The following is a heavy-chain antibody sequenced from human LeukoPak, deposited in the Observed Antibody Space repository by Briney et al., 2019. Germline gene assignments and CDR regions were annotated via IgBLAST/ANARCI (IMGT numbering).Heavy chain of an antibody. D-gene: IGHD4-17*01. CDR2: IYNSGHT. CDR3: ARAAVTTSRYFQH. Sequence: SETLSLTCTVSGGSISNYYWSWIRQPPGKGLEWIGYIYNSGHTNYNPSLKSRVTISEDTSKNQLSLKLSSVTAADTAVYYCARAAVTTSRYFQHWGQGTLVAVSS. CDR1: GGSISNYY. J-gene: IGHJ1*01. V-gene: IGHV4-59*01.